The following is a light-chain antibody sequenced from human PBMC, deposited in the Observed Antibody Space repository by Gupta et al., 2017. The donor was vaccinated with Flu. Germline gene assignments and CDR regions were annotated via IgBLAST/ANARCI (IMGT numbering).Light chain of an antibody. V-gene: IGKV3-20*01. Sequence: EIVLTQSPGTLSLSPGERATLSCRASQSVRNKYLAWYQQKPGQAPRLLIYGASKRATGIPDRFSGSGSGTDFALTISRLEPEDFAVYYCHQDCSSAVTFGQGTHVEIK. CDR1: QSVRNKY. CDR3: HQDCSSAVT. J-gene: IGKJ5*01. CDR2: GAS.